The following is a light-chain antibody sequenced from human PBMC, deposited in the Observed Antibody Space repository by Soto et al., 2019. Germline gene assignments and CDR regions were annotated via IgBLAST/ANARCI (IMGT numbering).Light chain of an antibody. CDR2: DSS. Sequence: DIYLTQAPCTLSLSPVATATLSCRASQNVDKFLAWYQQRPGQPPRLLIFDSSNRATGVPVRFSGSGSGTVFTLTIGSLEPEDSAVYYCQQRKNWPPITFGQGTRLENK. V-gene: IGKV3-11*01. CDR1: QNVDKF. CDR3: QQRKNWPPIT. J-gene: IGKJ5*01.